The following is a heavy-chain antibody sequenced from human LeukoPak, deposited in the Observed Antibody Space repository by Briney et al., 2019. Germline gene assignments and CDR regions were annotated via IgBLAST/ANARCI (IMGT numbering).Heavy chain of an antibody. V-gene: IGHV3-30*02. CDR1: GFTFTSNG. CDR3: AKDQRLRFRFGELFSQRLSRGFDY. D-gene: IGHD3-10*01. Sequence: GGSLRLSCVASGFTFTSNGMHWVRQAPGKGLEWGTFIQNDGSKKYYADSVKGRFTISRDNSKNTLYLQMNSLRAEDTALYYCAKDQRLRFRFGELFSQRLSRGFDYWGQGTLVTVSS. CDR2: IQNDGSKK. J-gene: IGHJ4*02.